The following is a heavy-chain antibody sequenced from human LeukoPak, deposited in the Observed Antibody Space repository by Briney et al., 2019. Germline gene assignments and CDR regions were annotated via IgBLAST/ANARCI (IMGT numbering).Heavy chain of an antibody. CDR2: MSGSGAST. D-gene: IGHD2-21*02. V-gene: IGHV3-23*01. J-gene: IGHJ4*02. CDR1: GFIFRIYG. CDR3: AKVSVTAAYYFDY. Sequence: GGSLRLSCAASGFIFRIYGMNWDRQAPGKGLEWVSAMSGSGASTNYADSVKGRFTISRHNSKNTLYLQMNSLRAEDTAVYYCAKVSVTAAYYFDYWGQGTLVTVSS.